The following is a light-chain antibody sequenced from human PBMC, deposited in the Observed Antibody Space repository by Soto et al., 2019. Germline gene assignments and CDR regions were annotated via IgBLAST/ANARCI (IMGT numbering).Light chain of an antibody. CDR3: CSFAGSYTYV. CDR1: SSDVGAYNY. V-gene: IGLV2-11*01. J-gene: IGLJ1*01. CDR2: DVT. Sequence: QSVLTQPRSVSGSPGQSVTISCTGTSSDVGAYNYVSWYQQHPGKAPKLIIYDVTKRPSGVPDRFSGSKSGSTASLTISGLQTEDEAEYYCCSFAGSYTYVFGTGTKLTVL.